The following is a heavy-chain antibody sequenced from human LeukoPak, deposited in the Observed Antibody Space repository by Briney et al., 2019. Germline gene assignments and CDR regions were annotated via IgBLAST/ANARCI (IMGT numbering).Heavy chain of an antibody. V-gene: IGHV3-21*01. CDR2: ISSSSTYI. CDR1: GFTLSSYG. D-gene: IGHD3-10*01. J-gene: IGHJ4*02. Sequence: GGSLRLSCAPSGFTLSSYGMNWVRQAPRKGLEWVSSISSSSTYIYYADSVKGRFTISRDNAKNSQYLQMNSRRAEDTAVYYCARVREAAAFDYWGQETLVTVSS. CDR3: ARVREAAAFDY.